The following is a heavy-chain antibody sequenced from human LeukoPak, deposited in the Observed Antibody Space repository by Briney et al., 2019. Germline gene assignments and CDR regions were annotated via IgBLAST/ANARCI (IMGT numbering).Heavy chain of an antibody. D-gene: IGHD2/OR15-2a*01. J-gene: IGHJ4*02. CDR2: IYYSGST. CDR1: GGSISSYY. CDR3: ARGTTPGDY. V-gene: IGHV4-59*01. Sequence: SETLSLTCTVSGGSISSYYWSWTRQPPGKGLEWIGYIYYSGSTNYNPSLKSRVTISVDTSKNQFSLKLSSVTAADTAVYYCARGTTPGDYWGQGTLVTVSS.